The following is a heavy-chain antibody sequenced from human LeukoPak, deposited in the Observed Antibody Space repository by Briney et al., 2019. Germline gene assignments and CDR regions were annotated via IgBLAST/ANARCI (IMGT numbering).Heavy chain of an antibody. D-gene: IGHD5-18*01. CDR1: GLTFSRYA. CDR2: ISESGSGA. Sequence: GGSLRLSCAVSGLTFSRYAMSWVRQAPGKGLEWVSAISESGSGAYYADSVKGRFTISRDNSKDTLSLQMNSLRAEDTAVYYCAKDIAQGYTFGSIEQDYWGQGTLVTVSS. CDR3: AKDIAQGYTFGSIEQDY. J-gene: IGHJ4*02. V-gene: IGHV3-23*01.